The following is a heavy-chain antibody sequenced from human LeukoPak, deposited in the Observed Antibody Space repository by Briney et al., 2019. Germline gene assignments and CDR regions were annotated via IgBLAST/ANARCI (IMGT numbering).Heavy chain of an antibody. J-gene: IGHJ2*01. CDR1: GGSISSGDYY. CDR2: IYYSGST. D-gene: IGHD6-6*01. CDR3: ARDPEGSSSSISGWYFDL. V-gene: IGHV4-30-4*08. Sequence: PSQTLSLTCTVSGGSISSGDYYWSWLRQPPGTGLEWIGYIYYSGSTYYNPSLKSRVTISVDTSKNQFSLKLSSVTAADTAVYYCARDPEGSSSSISGWYFDLWGRGTLLTVSS.